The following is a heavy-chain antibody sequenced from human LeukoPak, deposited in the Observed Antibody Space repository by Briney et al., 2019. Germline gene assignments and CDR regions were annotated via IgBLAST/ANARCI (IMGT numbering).Heavy chain of an antibody. J-gene: IGHJ4*02. CDR1: GYTLTELS. CDR3: ATGAIFGVVEDY. CDR2: FDPEDGET. D-gene: IGHD3-3*01. Sequence: ASVKVSCKVSGYTLTELSMHWVRQAPGKGLEWTGGFDPEDGETIYAQKFQGRVTMTEDTSTDTAYMELSSLRSEDTAVYYCATGAIFGVVEDYWGQGTLVTVSS. V-gene: IGHV1-24*01.